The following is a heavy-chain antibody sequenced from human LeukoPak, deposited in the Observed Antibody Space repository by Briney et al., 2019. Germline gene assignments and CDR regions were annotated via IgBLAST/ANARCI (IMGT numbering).Heavy chain of an antibody. CDR3: AREGAPRLPGFGRFDP. V-gene: IGHV4-61*02. CDR2: IYTSGSY. Sequence: ASETLSLTCTVSGGSISSGSYYWSWIRQPAGKGLEWIVRIYTSGSYNYNPSRKSQVTISVETSKNQFSLKLSSVTAADTAVYYCAREGAPRLPGFGRFDPWGQGTLVTVSS. D-gene: IGHD6-6*01. J-gene: IGHJ5*02. CDR1: GGSISSGSYY.